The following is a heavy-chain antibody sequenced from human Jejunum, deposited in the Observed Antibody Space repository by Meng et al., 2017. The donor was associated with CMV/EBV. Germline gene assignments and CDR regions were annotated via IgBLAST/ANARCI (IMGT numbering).Heavy chain of an antibody. CDR1: EFSVIRNN. Sequence: LSGTASEFSVIRNNMPWVRQAPGKGLEWVSAIYSGESTYYADSVKGRFTISRDNSKNTLYLQMNSLRAEDTAVYYCAKKYSGSFDYWGQGTLVTVSS. CDR2: IYSGEST. J-gene: IGHJ4*02. D-gene: IGHD1-26*01. V-gene: IGHV3-53*01. CDR3: AKKYSGSFDY.